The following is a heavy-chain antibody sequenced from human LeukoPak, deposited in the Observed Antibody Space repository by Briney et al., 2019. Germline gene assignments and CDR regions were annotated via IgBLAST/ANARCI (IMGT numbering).Heavy chain of an antibody. D-gene: IGHD5-12*01. CDR2: ISTSGST. CDR3: ARRGDIDRDYYYYMDV. Sequence: ASETLSLTCTVSVGSISNYYWSWIRQPAGKGLEWIGRISTSGSTNYNPSLKSRVAMSVDTSKNQFSLKLSSVTAADTAVYYCARRGDIDRDYYYYMDVWGKGTTVTVSS. CDR1: VGSISNYY. J-gene: IGHJ6*03. V-gene: IGHV4-4*07.